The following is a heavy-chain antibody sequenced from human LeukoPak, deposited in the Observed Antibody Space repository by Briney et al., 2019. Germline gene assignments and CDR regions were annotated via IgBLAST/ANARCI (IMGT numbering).Heavy chain of an antibody. J-gene: IGHJ4*02. CDR3: ARGGYSYGSNDY. V-gene: IGHV4-61*01. CDR1: GYSISSGYY. D-gene: IGHD5-18*01. CDR2: IYYSGST. Sequence: SETLSLTCTVSGYSISSGYYWSWIRQPPGKGLEWIGYIYYSGSTNYNPSLKSRVTISVDTSKIQFSLKLSSVTAADTAVYYCARGGYSYGSNDYWGQGTLVTVSS.